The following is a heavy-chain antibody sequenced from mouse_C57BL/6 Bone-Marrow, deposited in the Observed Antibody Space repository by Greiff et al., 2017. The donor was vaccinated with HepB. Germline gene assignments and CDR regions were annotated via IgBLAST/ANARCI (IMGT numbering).Heavy chain of an antibody. Sequence: VQLQESGPELVKPGASVKLSCKASGYTFTSYDINWVKQRPGQGLEWIGWIYPRDGSTKYNEKFKGKATLTVDTSSSTAYMELHSLTSEDSAVYFCARWGPIYYDYDYYYAMDYWGQGTSVTVSS. CDR3: ARWGPIYYDYDYYYAMDY. CDR1: GYTFTSYD. CDR2: IYPRDGST. D-gene: IGHD2-4*01. V-gene: IGHV1-85*01. J-gene: IGHJ4*01.